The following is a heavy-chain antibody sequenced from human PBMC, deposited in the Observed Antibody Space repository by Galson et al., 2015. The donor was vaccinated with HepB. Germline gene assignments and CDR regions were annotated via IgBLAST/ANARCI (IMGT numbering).Heavy chain of an antibody. J-gene: IGHJ4*02. V-gene: IGHV4-59*08. D-gene: IGHD1-1*01. CDR3: ARLGFRTTFDY. Sequence: SETLSLTCTVSGGSISSYYWSWIRQPPGKGLEWIGYIYYSGSTNYNPSLKSRVTISVDTSKNQFSLKLSSVTAADTAVYYCARLGFRTTFDYWGQGTLVTVSS. CDR1: GGSISSYY. CDR2: IYYSGST.